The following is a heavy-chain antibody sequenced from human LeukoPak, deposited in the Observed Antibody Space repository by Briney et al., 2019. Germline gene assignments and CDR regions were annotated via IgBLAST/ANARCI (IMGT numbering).Heavy chain of an antibody. CDR2: IYTSGST. CDR1: GGSISSYY. D-gene: IGHD3-3*01. J-gene: IGHJ4*02. Sequence: PSQTLSLTCTVSGGSISSYYWSWIRQPAGKGLEWIGRIYTSGSTNYNPSLKSRVTISVDTSKKQFSLKLSSVTAADTAVYYCARRGAWSGFYDYWGQGTLVTVSS. CDR3: ARRGAWSGFYDY. V-gene: IGHV4-4*07.